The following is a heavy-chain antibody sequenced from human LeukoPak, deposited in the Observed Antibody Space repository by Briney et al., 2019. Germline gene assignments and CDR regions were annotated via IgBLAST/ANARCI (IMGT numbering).Heavy chain of an antibody. V-gene: IGHV4-59*01. D-gene: IGHD1-1*01. J-gene: IGHJ4*02. CDR2: IYYSGST. Sequence: SETLSLTCTVSGGSISSYYWSWIRQPPGKGLEWIGAIYYSGSTNYNPSLKSRVTISVDTSKNQFSLKLSSVTAADTAVYYCARASPPGTATAFFDYWGPGTLVTVSS. CDR1: GGSISSYY. CDR3: ARASPPGTATAFFDY.